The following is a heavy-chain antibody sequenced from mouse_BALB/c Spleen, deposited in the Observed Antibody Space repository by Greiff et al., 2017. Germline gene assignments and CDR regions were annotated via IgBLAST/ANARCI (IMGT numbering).Heavy chain of an antibody. D-gene: IGHD2-3*01. CDR1: GFSLTSYG. V-gene: IGHV2-6-2*01. CDR2: IWSDGST. J-gene: IGHJ4*01. CDR3: ARHPYDGYYVGYYAMDY. Sequence: VQLQESGPDLVAPSQSLSITCTVSGFSLTSYGVHWVRQPPGKGLEWLVVIWSDGSTTYNSALKSRLSISKDNSKSQVFLKMNSLQTDDTAMYYWARHPYDGYYVGYYAMDYWGQGTSVTVSS.